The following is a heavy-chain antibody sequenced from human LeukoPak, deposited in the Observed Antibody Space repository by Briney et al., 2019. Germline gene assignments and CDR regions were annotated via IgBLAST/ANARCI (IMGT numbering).Heavy chain of an antibody. V-gene: IGHV3-74*01. D-gene: IGHD2-15*01. J-gene: IGHJ4*02. CDR2: INSDGSST. CDR3: ARSAWVDCFDY. CDR1: GFTFSSYW. Sequence: GGSLRLSCVASGFTFSSYWMHWVRQAPGKGLVWVSRINSDGSSTSYADSVKGRFTISRDNAKNTLYLQMNSLRAEDTAVYYCARSAWVDCFDYWGQGTLVTVSS.